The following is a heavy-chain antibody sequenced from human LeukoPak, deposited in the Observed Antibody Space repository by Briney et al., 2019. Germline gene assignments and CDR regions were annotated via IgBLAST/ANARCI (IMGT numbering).Heavy chain of an antibody. CDR2: ISWNSGSI. D-gene: IGHD2-15*01. J-gene: IGHJ3*02. CDR1: GFTFDDYA. V-gene: IGHV3-9*01. Sequence: GRSLRLSCAASGFTFDDYAMPWVRHAPGKGLEWVSGISWNSGSIGYADSVKGRFTISRDNAKNSLYLQMNSLRAEDTALYYCAKDISGGTLGNDAFDIWGQRTMVTVSS. CDR3: AKDISGGTLGNDAFDI.